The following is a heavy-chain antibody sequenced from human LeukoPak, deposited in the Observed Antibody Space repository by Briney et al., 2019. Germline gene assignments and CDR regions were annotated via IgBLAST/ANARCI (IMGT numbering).Heavy chain of an antibody. V-gene: IGHV4-39*02. CDR1: GGSVRIGNDY. CDR3: ARIVNGSGWRW. D-gene: IGHD6-19*01. CDR2: IHSGGST. J-gene: IGHJ4*02. Sequence: TLSLTXTVSGGSVRIGNDYWSWIRQPPGKGLEWIGSIHSGGSTFYNPSLKSRVTISIDTPKNRFSLNLRSVTAADTAVYFCARIVNGSGWRWGGQGTLVTVSS.